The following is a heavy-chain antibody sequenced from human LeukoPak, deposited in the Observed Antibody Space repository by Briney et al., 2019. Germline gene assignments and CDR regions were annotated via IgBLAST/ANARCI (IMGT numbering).Heavy chain of an antibody. D-gene: IGHD3-10*01. J-gene: IGHJ4*02. Sequence: ASVKVSCKDSGYTLTELSMHWVRQAPGKGLEWMEGFDPEDGETIYAQKFQGRGTKTEDTSTDTAYMELSSLRSEDTAVYYCATEFFGRGATEHNDYWGQGTLVTVSS. CDR2: FDPEDGET. CDR3: ATEFFGRGATEHNDY. CDR1: GYTLTELS. V-gene: IGHV1-24*01.